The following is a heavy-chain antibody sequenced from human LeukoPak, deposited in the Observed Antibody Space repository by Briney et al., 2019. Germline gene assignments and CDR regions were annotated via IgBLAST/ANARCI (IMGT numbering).Heavy chain of an antibody. CDR3: ARHFVSVSAFDI. CDR1: GGSISSYY. D-gene: IGHD3-16*02. Sequence: SETLSLTCTVSGGSISSYYWSWIRQPPGKGLEWIGYIYYSGSTNYNPSLKSRVTISVDTSKNQFSLKLSSVTAADTAVYYRARHFVSVSAFDIWGQGTMVTVSS. V-gene: IGHV4-59*08. CDR2: IYYSGST. J-gene: IGHJ3*02.